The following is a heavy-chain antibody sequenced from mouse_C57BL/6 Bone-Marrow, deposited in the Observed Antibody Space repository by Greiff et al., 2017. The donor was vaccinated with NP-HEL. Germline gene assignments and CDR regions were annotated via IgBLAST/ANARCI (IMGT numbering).Heavy chain of an antibody. J-gene: IGHJ2*01. CDR3: ARRATTVVAFDY. V-gene: IGHV1-61*01. CDR1: GYTFTSYW. CDR2: IYPSDSET. D-gene: IGHD1-1*01. Sequence: VQLQQPGAELVRPGSSVKLSCKASGYTFTSYWMDWVKQRPGQGLEWIGNIYPSDSETHYNQKFKDKATLTVDKSSSTAYMQLSSLTSEDSAVDYCARRATTVVAFDYWGQGTTLTVSS.